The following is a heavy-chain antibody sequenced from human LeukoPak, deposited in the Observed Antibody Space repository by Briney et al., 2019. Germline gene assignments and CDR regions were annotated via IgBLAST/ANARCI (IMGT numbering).Heavy chain of an antibody. CDR3: ARASLWIAVAGKGSRVNWFDP. Sequence: LETLSLTCTVSGGSISSSSYYWDWIRQPPGKGLECIGSIYYSGSTYYNPSLKSRVTISVDTSKNQFSLKLSSVTAADTAVYYCARASLWIAVAGKGSRVNWFDPWGQGTLVTVSS. CDR2: IYYSGST. J-gene: IGHJ5*02. CDR1: GGSISSSSYY. V-gene: IGHV4-39*07. D-gene: IGHD6-19*01.